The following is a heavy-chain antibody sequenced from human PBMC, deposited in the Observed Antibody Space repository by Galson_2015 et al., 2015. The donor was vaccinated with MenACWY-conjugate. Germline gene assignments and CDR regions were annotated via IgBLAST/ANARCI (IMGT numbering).Heavy chain of an antibody. Sequence: SLRLSCAASGFAFSSFAMSWVRQAPGKGLEWVSVITSSGGTTYYADSVKGRFTISRDNPKNTLYLQMGTLRAEDTATYYCAKNGNYFGMGFDYWGQGTLVT. V-gene: IGHV3-23*01. CDR2: ITSSGGTT. CDR3: AKNGNYFGMGFDY. CDR1: GFAFSSFA. D-gene: IGHD2/OR15-2a*01. J-gene: IGHJ4*02.